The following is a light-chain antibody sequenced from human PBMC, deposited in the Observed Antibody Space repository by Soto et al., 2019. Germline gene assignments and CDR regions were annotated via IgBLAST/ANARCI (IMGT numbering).Light chain of an antibody. J-gene: IGKJ4*01. V-gene: IGKV1-39*01. CDR3: QQYYSYPLT. Sequence: DIQMTQSPSTLSGSVGDRVTITCGASQSIGKHLNWYQQKPGKAPKLLIYAASTLQSGVPSRFSGSGSGTDFTLTISCLQSEDFATYYCQQYYSYPLTFGGGTKVDIK. CDR1: QSIGKH. CDR2: AAS.